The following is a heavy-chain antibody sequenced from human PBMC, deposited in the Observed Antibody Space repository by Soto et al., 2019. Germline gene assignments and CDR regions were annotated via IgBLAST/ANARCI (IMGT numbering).Heavy chain of an antibody. D-gene: IGHD1-26*01. J-gene: IGHJ4*02. CDR1: GGSISSGDYY. V-gene: IGHV4-30-4*01. CDR3: ARDQGGGIVGATTLRYFDY. CDR2: IYYSGST. Sequence: SETLSLTCTVSGGSISSGDYYWSWIRQPPGKGLEWIGYIYYSGSTYYNPSLKSRLTITVDLSKNQVSLRLSTVIAADTAVYYWARDQGGGIVGATTLRYFDYWGQGTLVTVSS.